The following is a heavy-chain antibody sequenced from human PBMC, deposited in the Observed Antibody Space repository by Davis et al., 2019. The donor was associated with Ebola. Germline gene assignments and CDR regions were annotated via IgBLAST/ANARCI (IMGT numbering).Heavy chain of an antibody. Sequence: GESLKISCVVSGIDFRTSIMHWVRQAPGKGLEWMALIPIDGGYNQYGDAVRGRFTISRDDPRNTVDLQMNSLSADDTAVYYCAREGVTSGRAGSFDYWGHGALVTVSS. J-gene: IGHJ4*01. CDR3: AREGVTSGRAGSFDY. CDR1: GIDFRTSI. V-gene: IGHV3-30-3*01. CDR2: IPIDGGYN. D-gene: IGHD6-19*01.